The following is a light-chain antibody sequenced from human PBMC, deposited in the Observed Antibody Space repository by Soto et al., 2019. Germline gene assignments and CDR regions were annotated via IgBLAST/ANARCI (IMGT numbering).Light chain of an antibody. V-gene: IGKV3-15*01. CDR1: QSVSSN. J-gene: IGKJ4*01. CDR2: GAS. Sequence: EIVMTQSPATLSVSPGERATLSCRASQSVSSNLAWYQQKPGQAPRLLIYGASTRATGIPARFSGSGSGTEFTLTISSLQSEDFAVYYCQQYNNLPPLTFGGGTKADIK. CDR3: QQYNNLPPLT.